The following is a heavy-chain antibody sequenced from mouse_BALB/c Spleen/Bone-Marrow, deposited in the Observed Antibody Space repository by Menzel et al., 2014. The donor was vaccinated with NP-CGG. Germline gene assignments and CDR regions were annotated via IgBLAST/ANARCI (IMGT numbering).Heavy chain of an antibody. D-gene: IGHD4-1*01. CDR2: INPGSGGS. Sequence: QVQLKESGAEVVRPGTSVKVSCKASGYDFTSYLIEWIKQRPGQGLEWIGVINPGSGGSNYNEKFTGKATLTVDKSSSTAYMQLSSLTSDDSAVYFCARSANWLFTYWGQGTLVTVPA. CDR1: GYDFTSYL. V-gene: IGHV1-54*01. CDR3: ARSANWLFTY. J-gene: IGHJ3*01.